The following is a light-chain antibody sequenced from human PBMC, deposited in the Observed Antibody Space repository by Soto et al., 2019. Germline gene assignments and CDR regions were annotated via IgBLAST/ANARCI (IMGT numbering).Light chain of an antibody. CDR3: EHYNRDPWT. CDR1: QSISCW. V-gene: IGKV1-5*03. Sequence: IQMTQSPSTLSASVGDSVPITGRARQSISCWLAWYQQKPGKAPQLLIYKASSLESGVPSRVSGSGSGTESTLTSSSLQRDEVATFDCEHYNRDPWTVGQGTKEEIK. CDR2: KAS. J-gene: IGKJ1*01.